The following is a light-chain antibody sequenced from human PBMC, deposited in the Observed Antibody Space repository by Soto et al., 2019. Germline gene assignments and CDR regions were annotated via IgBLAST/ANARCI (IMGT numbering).Light chain of an antibody. CDR3: QQFGSSPRT. J-gene: IGKJ1*01. V-gene: IGKV3-20*01. CDR1: QSVSSSF. Sequence: EIVLTQSPGTLSLSPGERATLSCRANQSVSSSFLAWYQQKPGQAPRLLIYDASNRATGIPDRFSGSGSGTDFTLTISRLEPEDFAVYYCQQFGSSPRTFGQGTKVDIK. CDR2: DAS.